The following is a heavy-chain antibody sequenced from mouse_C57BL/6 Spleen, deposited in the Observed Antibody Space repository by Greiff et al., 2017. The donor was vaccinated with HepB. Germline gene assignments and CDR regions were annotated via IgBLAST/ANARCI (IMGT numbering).Heavy chain of an antibody. CDR1: GYAFSSSW. Sequence: VQLQESGPELVKPGASVKISCKASGYAFSSSWMNWVKQRPGKGLEWIGRIYPGDGDTNYNGKFKGKATLTADKSSSTAYMQLSSLTSEDSAVYFCARMNIYDFDYWGQGTTLTVSS. D-gene: IGHD1-3*01. CDR3: ARMNIYDFDY. V-gene: IGHV1-82*01. CDR2: IYPGDGDT. J-gene: IGHJ2*01.